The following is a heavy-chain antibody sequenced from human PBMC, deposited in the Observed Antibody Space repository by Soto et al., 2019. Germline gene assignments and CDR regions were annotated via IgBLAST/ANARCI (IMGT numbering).Heavy chain of an antibody. Sequence: TLSLTCTVSGGSISSGDYYWSWIRQPPGKGLEWIGYIYYSGSTYYNPSLKSRVTISVDTSKNQFSLKLSSVTAADTAVYYCAREFNAIFGVVKPNWFDPWGQGTLVTVSS. J-gene: IGHJ5*02. V-gene: IGHV4-30-4*01. D-gene: IGHD3-3*01. CDR2: IYYSGST. CDR3: AREFNAIFGVVKPNWFDP. CDR1: GGSISSGDYY.